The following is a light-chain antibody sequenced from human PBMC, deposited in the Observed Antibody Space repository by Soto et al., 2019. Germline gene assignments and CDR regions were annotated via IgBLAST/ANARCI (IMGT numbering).Light chain of an antibody. Sequence: DIVMTQSPDSLAVSLGERATINCKSSQSVLYSSNNKNYLAWYQQKPGQPPKLLIYWASTRESGVPDRFSGSGSGTDFTLTISSLXXXXXXXXYCQQHYGTPFTFGPGTKV. CDR3: QQHYGTPFT. V-gene: IGKV4-1*01. CDR2: WAS. CDR1: QSVLYSSNNKNY. J-gene: IGKJ3*01.